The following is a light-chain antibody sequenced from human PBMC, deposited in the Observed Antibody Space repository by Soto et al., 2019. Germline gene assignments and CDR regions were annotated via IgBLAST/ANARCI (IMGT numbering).Light chain of an antibody. CDR1: QSVSSN. Sequence: EVVLTQSPVTLSLSPGERATLSCRASQSVSSNLAWYQQKPGQAPRLLIYGASTRATGIPARFSGSGSGTEFTLTISSLQSEDFAVYYCQQYNNWPPITFGQGTRLEIK. CDR2: GAS. J-gene: IGKJ5*01. CDR3: QQYNNWPPIT. V-gene: IGKV3-15*01.